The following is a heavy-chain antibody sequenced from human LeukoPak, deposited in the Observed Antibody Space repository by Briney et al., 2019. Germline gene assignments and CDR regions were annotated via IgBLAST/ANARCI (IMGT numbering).Heavy chain of an antibody. CDR3: ARDVSGRYCSSTSCPGQGWFDP. Sequence: PSETLSLTCTVSGGSISSSSYYWGWIRQPPGKGLEWIGSIYYSGSTYYNPSLKSRVTISVDTSKNQFSLKLSSVTAADTAVYYCARDVSGRYCSSTSCPGQGWFDPWGQGTLVTVSS. CDR2: IYYSGST. J-gene: IGHJ5*02. D-gene: IGHD2-2*01. V-gene: IGHV4-39*07. CDR1: GGSISSSSYY.